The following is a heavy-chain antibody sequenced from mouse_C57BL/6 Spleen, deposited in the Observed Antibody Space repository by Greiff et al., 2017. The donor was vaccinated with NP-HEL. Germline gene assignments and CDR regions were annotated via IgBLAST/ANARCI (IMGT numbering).Heavy chain of an antibody. V-gene: IGHV1-61*01. CDR3: ARLDGISYGY. CDR2: IYPSDSET. D-gene: IGHD1-1*01. CDR1: GYTFTSYW. Sequence: QVQLQQPGAELVRPGSSVKLSCKASGYTFTSYWMDWVKQRPGQGLEWIGNIYPSDSETHYNQKFKDKATLTVDKSSSTAYMQLSSLTSEDSAVYYCARLDGISYGYWGQGTTLTVSS. J-gene: IGHJ2*01.